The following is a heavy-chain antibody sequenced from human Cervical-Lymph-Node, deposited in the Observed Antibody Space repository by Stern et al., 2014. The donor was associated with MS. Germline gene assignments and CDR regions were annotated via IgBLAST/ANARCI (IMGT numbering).Heavy chain of an antibody. J-gene: IGHJ4*02. CDR2: IYPADPDT. Sequence: EVQLVQSGAEAKKSGESLKISCKGTGYDFPNYWIGWVRQMPGKGLEWMGIIYPADPDTRYSPSFQGQVTISDGKSINNAYLQWSSLKASDTAIYFCAKGAGATLRRFDFWGQGTLVTVSS. D-gene: IGHD1-14*01. CDR3: AKGAGATLRRFDF. V-gene: IGHV5-51*03. CDR1: GYDFPNYW.